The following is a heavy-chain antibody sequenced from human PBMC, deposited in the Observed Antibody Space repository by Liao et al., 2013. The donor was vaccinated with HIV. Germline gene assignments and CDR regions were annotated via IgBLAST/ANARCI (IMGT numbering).Heavy chain of an antibody. CDR3: AACIVLWFGESNSRDAFDI. V-gene: IGHV4-34*01. CDR2: INHSGST. D-gene: IGHD3-10*01. J-gene: IGHJ3*02. Sequence: QVQLQQWGAGLLKPSETLSLTCAVYGGSFSEYYWSWIRQPPGKGLEWIGEINHSGSTNYNPSLKSRVTISVDTSKNQFSLKLSSVTAADTAVYYCAACIVLWFGESNSRDAFDIWGQGTMVTVSS. CDR1: GGSFSEYY.